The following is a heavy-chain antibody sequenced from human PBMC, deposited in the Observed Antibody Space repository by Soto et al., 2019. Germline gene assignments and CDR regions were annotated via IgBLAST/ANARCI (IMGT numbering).Heavy chain of an antibody. J-gene: IGHJ6*02. V-gene: IGHV3-21*01. CDR3: ARAADTAMGHGMDV. CDR1: GFTFSSYS. D-gene: IGHD5-18*01. Sequence: EVQLVESGGGLVKPGGSLRLSCAASGFTFSSYSMNWVRQAPGKGLEWVSSISSSSSYIYYADSVKGRLTISRDNAKNSLYLQMNSQRAEDTAVYYCARAADTAMGHGMDVWGQGTTVTVSS. CDR2: ISSSSSYI.